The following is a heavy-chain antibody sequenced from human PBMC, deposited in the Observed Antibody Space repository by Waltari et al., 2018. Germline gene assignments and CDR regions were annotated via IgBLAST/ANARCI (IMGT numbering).Heavy chain of an antibody. J-gene: IGHJ6*03. Sequence: QVQLQESGPGLVKPSETLSLTCTVSGGSISSYYWSWIRQPPGKGLEWIGYIYYSGSCNYNPSLESRVPISVDTSKNQFSLKLSSVTAADTAVYYCARYMGQWYYDILTGYYPHHYMDVWGKGTTVTVSS. CDR3: ARYMGQWYYDILTGYYPHHYMDV. V-gene: IGHV4-59*01. CDR1: GGSISSYY. CDR2: IYYSGSC. D-gene: IGHD3-9*01.